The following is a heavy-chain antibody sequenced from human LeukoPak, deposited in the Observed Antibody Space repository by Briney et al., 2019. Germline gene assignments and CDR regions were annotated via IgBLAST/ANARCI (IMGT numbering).Heavy chain of an antibody. D-gene: IGHD1-26*01. CDR1: GYAFTGYY. CDR3: ARGSSGSYYSHYYYYMDV. Sequence: ASVKVSCKASGYAFTGYYMHWVRQAPGPGLELMGCINPYSGGTNFAKKFQGSVTMTRDASISTAYTGLSSLRSDDTPVYYSARGSSGSYYSHYYYYMDVSGKGTTVTVSS. CDR2: INPYSGGT. V-gene: IGHV1-2*02. J-gene: IGHJ6*03.